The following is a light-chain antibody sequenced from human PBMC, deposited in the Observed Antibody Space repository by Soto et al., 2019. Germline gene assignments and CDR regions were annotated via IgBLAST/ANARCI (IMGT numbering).Light chain of an antibody. J-gene: IGKJ2*01. CDR3: QQSYRTPYT. CDR2: AAS. CDR1: QTFNKF. V-gene: IGKV1-39*01. Sequence: DIQMTQSPSSLSASVGDRVTITCRASQTFNKFLNWYQQKPGKAPKLLIYAASSLQGGVPSRFSGSGSGTEFTLTISSLQHEDVATYYCQQSYRTPYTFGQGTKLEIK.